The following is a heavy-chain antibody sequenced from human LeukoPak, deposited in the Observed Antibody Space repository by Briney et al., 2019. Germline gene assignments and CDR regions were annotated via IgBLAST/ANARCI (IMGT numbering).Heavy chain of an antibody. V-gene: IGHV3-23*01. CDR2: ISGSGGST. J-gene: IGHJ6*02. Sequence: GGSLRLSCAASGFTFSSYAMSWVRQAPGKGLEWDSAISGSGGSTYYADSVKGRFTISRDNSKNTLYLQMNSLRAEDTAVYYCAKDMVVVTSLVYYYGMDVWGQGTTVTVSS. CDR3: AKDMVVVTSLVYYYGMDV. CDR1: GFTFSSYA. D-gene: IGHD2-21*02.